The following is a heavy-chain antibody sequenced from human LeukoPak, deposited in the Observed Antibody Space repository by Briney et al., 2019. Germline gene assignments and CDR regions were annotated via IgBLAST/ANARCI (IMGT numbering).Heavy chain of an antibody. CDR1: GGSFSGYY. V-gene: IGHV4-59*10. J-gene: IGHJ4*02. D-gene: IGHD7-27*01. Sequence: SETLSLTCAVYGGSFSGYYWSWIRQPAGKGLEWIGRIYTSGSTNYNPSLKSRVTISADTSKNQFSLKLSSVTAADTAVYYCASRKLGNDYWGQGTLVTVSS. CDR3: ASRKLGNDY. CDR2: IYTSGST.